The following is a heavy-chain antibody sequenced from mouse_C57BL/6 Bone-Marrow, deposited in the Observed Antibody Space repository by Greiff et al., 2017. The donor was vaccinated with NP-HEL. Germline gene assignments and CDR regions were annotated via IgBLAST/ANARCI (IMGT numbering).Heavy chain of an antibody. Sequence: EVKLMESEGGLVQPGRSMKLSCTASGFTFSDYYMAWVRQVPEKGLEWVANINYDGSSTYYLDSLKSRFIFSRDNAKNSLYLQMSSLKSEDTVTYYCARGRGDYGGQGTTLTVSS. CDR2: INYDGSST. CDR3: ARGRGDY. CDR1: GFTFSDYY. J-gene: IGHJ2*01. V-gene: IGHV5-16*01.